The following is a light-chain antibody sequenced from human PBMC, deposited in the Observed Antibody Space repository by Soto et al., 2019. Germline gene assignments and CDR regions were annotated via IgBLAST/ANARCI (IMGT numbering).Light chain of an antibody. CDR3: QQYNTYSM. Sequence: IQMTQPPSSLSAAAGDRVTITCRASQGISSALAWYQQTPGRAPKLLIYDASTLASGVPARFSGSGSGTEFTLTISSLQPDDFATYYCQQYNTYSMFGQGTRLEIK. J-gene: IGKJ5*01. V-gene: IGKV1-13*02. CDR2: DAS. CDR1: QGISSA.